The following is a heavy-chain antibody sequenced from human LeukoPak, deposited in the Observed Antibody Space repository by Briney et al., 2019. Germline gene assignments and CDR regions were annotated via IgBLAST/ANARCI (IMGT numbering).Heavy chain of an antibody. Sequence: ASVKVSCKASGYTFTDYYMHWVRQAPGQGLEWMGCINPNSGDTNYAQKFQGRVTMTRDTSISTAYMGLSRLRSDDTAVYYCASELGTLDPLRKFDNWGQGTLVTVSS. J-gene: IGHJ4*02. CDR2: INPNSGDT. V-gene: IGHV1-2*02. D-gene: IGHD3-16*01. CDR1: GYTFTDYY. CDR3: ASELGTLDPLRKFDN.